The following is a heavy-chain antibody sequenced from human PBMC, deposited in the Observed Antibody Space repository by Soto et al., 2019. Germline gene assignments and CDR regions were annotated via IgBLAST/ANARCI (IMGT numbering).Heavy chain of an antibody. CDR3: AHSLSNFRFFDY. J-gene: IGHJ4*02. CDR2: IYSDTDK. D-gene: IGHD4-4*01. V-gene: IGHV2-5*02. CDR1: GFSLTASAVG. Sequence: SGPTLVNPTQTLTLTCTFSGFSLTASAVGVGWIRQPPGRALEWLALIYSDTDKRYSPSLKTRVTITKDTSKNQVVLTITNIDPVDTGTYYCAHSLSNFRFFDYWGQGTLVTVSS.